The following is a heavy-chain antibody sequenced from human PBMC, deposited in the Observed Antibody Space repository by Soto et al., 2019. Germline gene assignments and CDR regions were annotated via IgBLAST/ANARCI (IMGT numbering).Heavy chain of an antibody. CDR1: GFTVSSNY. D-gene: IGHD2-15*01. Sequence: VQLVESGGGLVQPGGSLRLSCAASGFTVSSNYMSWVRHAPGKGLEWVSVIYSGGSTYYADSVKGRFTISRHNSKNTLYLQMNSLRAEDTAVYYCAREKCSGGSCYFGWYFGLWGRGTLVTVSS. J-gene: IGHJ2*01. V-gene: IGHV3-53*04. CDR3: AREKCSGGSCYFGWYFGL. CDR2: IYSGGST.